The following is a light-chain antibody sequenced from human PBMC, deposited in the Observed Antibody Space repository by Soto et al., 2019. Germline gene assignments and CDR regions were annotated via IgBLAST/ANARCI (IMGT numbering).Light chain of an antibody. J-gene: IGKJ5*01. CDR3: QQYYSTPIT. Sequence: DSVMTQSPDSLAVSLGERATINCKSSQSILYSPNNKNYLAWYQQKPGQPPKLLIYWASTRESGVPDRFSGSGSGTDFTLTISSLQAEDVAVYYCQQYYSTPITFGQGTRLEIK. CDR1: QSILYSPNNKNY. V-gene: IGKV4-1*01. CDR2: WAS.